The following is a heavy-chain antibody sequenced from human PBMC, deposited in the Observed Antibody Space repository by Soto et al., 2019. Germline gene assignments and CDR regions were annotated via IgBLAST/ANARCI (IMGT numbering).Heavy chain of an antibody. J-gene: IGHJ4*02. Sequence: DSVKGRFTFFRDNSKNMMYLQMNSLRAEDTAVYYCARVFDTYYFDVWGQGTLVTVSS. D-gene: IGHD3-9*01. V-gene: IGHV3-30*07. CDR3: ARVFDTYYFDV.